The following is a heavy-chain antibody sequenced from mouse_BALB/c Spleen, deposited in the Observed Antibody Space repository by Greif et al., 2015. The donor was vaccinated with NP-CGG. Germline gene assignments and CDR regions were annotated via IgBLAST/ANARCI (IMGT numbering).Heavy chain of an antibody. CDR3: ARHGNYLMDY. CDR1: GFTFSSYG. J-gene: IGHJ4*01. Sequence: VESGGDLVKPGGSLKLSCAASGFTFSSYGMSWVRQTPDKRLEWVATISSGGSYTYYPDSVKGRFTISRDNAKNTLYLQMSSLKSEDTAMYYCARHGNYLMDYWGQGTSVTVSS. CDR2: ISSGGSYT. D-gene: IGHD2-1*01. V-gene: IGHV5-6*01.